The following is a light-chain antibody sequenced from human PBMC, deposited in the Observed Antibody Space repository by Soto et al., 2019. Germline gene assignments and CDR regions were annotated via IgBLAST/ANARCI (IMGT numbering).Light chain of an antibody. Sequence: QPVLTQPPSASGTPGQRVTISCSGSSSNIGSNTVNWYQQLPGTAPKLLIYNNNHRPSGVSDRFSGSKSGTSASLAISGRQSEDEADYDCAAWDDSLNGVVFGGGTKVTVL. V-gene: IGLV1-44*01. CDR2: NNN. CDR3: AAWDDSLNGVV. J-gene: IGLJ2*01. CDR1: SSNIGSNT.